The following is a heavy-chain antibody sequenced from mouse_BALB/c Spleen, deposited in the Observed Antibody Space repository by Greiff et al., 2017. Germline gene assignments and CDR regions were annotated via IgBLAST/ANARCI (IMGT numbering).Heavy chain of an antibody. D-gene: IGHD1-2*01. CDR3: ARSRGYYGYDAMDY. J-gene: IGHJ4*01. Sequence: EVKLVESGPDLVKPSQSLSLTCTVTGYSFTSGYSWHWIRQFPGNKLEWMGYIPYSGSTNYNPSLKSRISITRDTSKNQFFLQLNSMTTEDTATYYCARSRGYYGYDAMDYWGQGTSVTVSS. V-gene: IGHV3-1*02. CDR1: GYSFTSGYS. CDR2: IPYSGST.